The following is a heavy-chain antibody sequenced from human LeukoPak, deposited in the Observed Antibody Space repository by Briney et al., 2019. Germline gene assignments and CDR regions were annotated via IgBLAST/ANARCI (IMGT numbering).Heavy chain of an antibody. J-gene: IGHJ6*02. CDR1: GGTFSSYA. CDR2: IIPILGIA. V-gene: IGHV1-69*04. D-gene: IGHD5-18*01. CDR3: ARDLVGYSYGYAQYGMDV. Sequence: SVKVSCKASGGTFSSYAISRVRQAPGQGLEWMGRIIPILGIANYAQKFQGRVTITADKSTSTAYMELSSLRSEDTAVYYCARDLVGYSYGYAQYGMDVWGQGTTVTVSS.